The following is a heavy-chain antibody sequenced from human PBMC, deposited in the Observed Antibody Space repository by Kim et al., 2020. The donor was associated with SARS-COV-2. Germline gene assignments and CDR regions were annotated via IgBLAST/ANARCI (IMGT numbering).Heavy chain of an antibody. CDR3: AKGTWLWFGSFDY. Sequence: YADSGKGRFTISRDNSKNTLYLQMNSLRAEDTAVYYCAKGTWLWFGSFDYWGQGTLVTVSS. V-gene: IGHV3-30*02. J-gene: IGHJ4*02. D-gene: IGHD3-10*01.